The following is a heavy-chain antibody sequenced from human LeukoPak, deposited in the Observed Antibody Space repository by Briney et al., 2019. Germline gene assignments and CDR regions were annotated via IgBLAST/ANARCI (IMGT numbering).Heavy chain of an antibody. J-gene: IGHJ6*03. D-gene: IGHD5-12*01. CDR3: ARDYEGVYYYYMDV. CDR2: ISSSGSSI. V-gene: IGHV3-48*03. CDR1: GFTFSSYE. Sequence: GGSLRLSCAASGFTFSSYEMNWVRQAPGKGLEWVSYISSSGSSIYYADSVKGRFTISRDNAKDSLYLQMNSLRAEDTAVYYCARDYEGVYYYYMDVWGKGTTVTVSS.